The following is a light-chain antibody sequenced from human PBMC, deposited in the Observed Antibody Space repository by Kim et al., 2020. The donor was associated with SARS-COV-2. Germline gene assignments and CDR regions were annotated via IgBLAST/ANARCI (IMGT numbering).Light chain of an antibody. Sequence: SQGDRPTLSCRATQSVTSSYLAWYQQRPGQAPRLLIYGASSRATGIPDRFSGSGSGTDFTLTISRLEPEDFAVYYCQQYYTSLQTFGQGTKVDIK. J-gene: IGKJ1*01. CDR1: QSVTSSY. CDR3: QQYYTSLQT. V-gene: IGKV3-20*01. CDR2: GAS.